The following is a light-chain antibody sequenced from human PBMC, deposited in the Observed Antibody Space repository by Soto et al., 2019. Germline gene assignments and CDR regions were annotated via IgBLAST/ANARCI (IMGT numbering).Light chain of an antibody. Sequence: QSALTQPRSVSGSPGQSVTISCTGTSSDVGGYNYVSWYQQHPGKAPKLMIYDVSKRPSGVPDRFSGSKSGNTASLTISGLQAEDEADYYCCSYADSYYVFGTGTKLTVL. J-gene: IGLJ1*01. V-gene: IGLV2-11*01. CDR3: CSYADSYYV. CDR2: DVS. CDR1: SSDVGGYNY.